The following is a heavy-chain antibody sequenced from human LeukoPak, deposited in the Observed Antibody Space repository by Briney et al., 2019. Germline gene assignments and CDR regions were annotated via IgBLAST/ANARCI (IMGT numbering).Heavy chain of an antibody. CDR2: IRGDAGDK. CDR1: GFTFSRHW. Sequence: GGSLRLSCAATGFTFSRHWMAWVRQAPGKGLEWVANIRGDAGDKGYADSVKGRFTISRDNGKNSLYLQMNSLTDEDTAVYYCARDVAGALDFWGQGTLLIVSS. D-gene: IGHD6-19*01. CDR3: ARDVAGALDF. J-gene: IGHJ4*02. V-gene: IGHV3-7*01.